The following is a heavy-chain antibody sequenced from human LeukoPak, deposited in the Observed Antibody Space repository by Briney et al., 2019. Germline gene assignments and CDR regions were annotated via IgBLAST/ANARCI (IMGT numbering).Heavy chain of an antibody. CDR2: IWYDGSNK. D-gene: IGHD6-19*01. Sequence: PGGSLRLSCAASGFTFSSYGMHWVRQAPGKGLEWVAVIWYDGSNKYYADSVKGRFTISRDNSKNTLYLQMNSLRAEDTAVYYCARSPPSSGWYLDYWGQGTLVTVSS. V-gene: IGHV3-33*01. J-gene: IGHJ4*02. CDR3: ARSPPSSGWYLDY. CDR1: GFTFSSYG.